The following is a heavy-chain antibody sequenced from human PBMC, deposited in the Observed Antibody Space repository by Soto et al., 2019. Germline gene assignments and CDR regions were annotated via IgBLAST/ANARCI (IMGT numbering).Heavy chain of an antibody. CDR3: ARQQYTVVTAFDV. J-gene: IGHJ3*01. D-gene: IGHD2-15*01. CDR2: VSYSGKT. V-gene: IGHV4-59*07. CDR1: GGSITPYY. Sequence: QVQLQESGPGLVKTSDTLSLTCTVSGGSITPYYWSWIRQPPGEGLEWIGYVSYSGKTGYNPSLNSRVSMSIDTSKNEFSLKLTSLTAADAATYYCARQQYTVVTAFDVWGQGTTVAVSS.